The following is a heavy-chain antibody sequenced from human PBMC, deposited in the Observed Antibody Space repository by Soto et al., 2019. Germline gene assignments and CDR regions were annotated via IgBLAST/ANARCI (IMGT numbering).Heavy chain of an antibody. D-gene: IGHD6-19*01. CDR1: VTVSSNY. Sequence: EVQLVESGGGLVQPGGSLRLSCAASVTVSSNYMTWVRQAPGKGLAWVSVIYSAGSIYYADSVKGRFTISRDNSRNTLYLQMNGLRVEDTAVYYCARDTVEVAGTDYWGQGTLVTVSS. V-gene: IGHV3-66*01. CDR2: IYSAGSI. J-gene: IGHJ4*02. CDR3: ARDTVEVAGTDY.